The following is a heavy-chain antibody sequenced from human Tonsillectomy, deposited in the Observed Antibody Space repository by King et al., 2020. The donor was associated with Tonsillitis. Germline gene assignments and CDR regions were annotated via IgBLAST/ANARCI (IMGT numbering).Heavy chain of an antibody. CDR1: GFAFSDYY. J-gene: IGHJ4*02. D-gene: IGHD2-2*01. Sequence: VQLVESGGGLVKPGGSLRLSCAASGFAFSDYYMNWIRQAPGKGLEWVSYISSSSGYTNYADSVKGRFTISSDNAKNSLYLQMNSLRAEDTAVYYCAREGPIPAADPYDYWGQGTLVTVSS. CDR2: ISSSSGYT. V-gene: IGHV3-11*05. CDR3: AREGPIPAADPYDY.